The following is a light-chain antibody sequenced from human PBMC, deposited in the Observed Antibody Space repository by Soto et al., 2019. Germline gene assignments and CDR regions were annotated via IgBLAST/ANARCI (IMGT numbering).Light chain of an antibody. CDR3: QKYDDVPHT. J-gene: IGKJ2*01. CDR2: GAS. CDR1: QDISHY. Sequence: DIQMTQSPIFLSASVGDRVTITCQASQDISHYLNWNQQKPGKAPKLLIYGASHLGTGVPSRFSGIGSGTLFNFTLSSLQPEDVATYYCQKYDDVPHTFGQGTNVEIK. V-gene: IGKV1-33*01.